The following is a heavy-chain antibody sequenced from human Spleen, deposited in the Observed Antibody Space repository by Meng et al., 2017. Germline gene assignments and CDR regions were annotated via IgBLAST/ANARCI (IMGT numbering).Heavy chain of an antibody. J-gene: IGHJ6*02. CDR1: GFTFSSYD. CDR2: IGTAGDT. D-gene: IGHD2-21*01. V-gene: IGHV3-13*01. Sequence: GESLKISCAASGFTFSSYDMHWVRQATGKGLEWVSAIGTAGDTYYPGSVKGRFTISRENAKNSLYLQMNSLRAGDTAVYYCARDYVATQDGDLGMDVWGQGTTVTVSS. CDR3: ARDYVATQDGDLGMDV.